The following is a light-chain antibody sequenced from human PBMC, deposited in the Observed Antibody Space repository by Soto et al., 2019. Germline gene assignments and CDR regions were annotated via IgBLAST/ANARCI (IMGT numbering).Light chain of an antibody. Sequence: DNQRYQSLASLSGCVRERISISCRASQSISSWLAWYQQKPGKDPNLLIYDASSLQSGVPSRCIGIRSGAELSLLIRCLQPTDFATNYGPQYTGPGTDGQGTKVDI. V-gene: IGKV1-5*01. CDR3: PQYTGPGT. CDR2: DAS. J-gene: IGKJ1*01. CDR1: QSISSW.